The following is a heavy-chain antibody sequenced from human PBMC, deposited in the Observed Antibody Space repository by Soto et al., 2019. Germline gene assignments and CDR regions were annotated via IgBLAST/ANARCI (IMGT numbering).Heavy chain of an antibody. CDR1: GYTFSDFD. V-gene: IGHV1-8*01. J-gene: IGHJ6*02. Sequence: QAHLEQSGAEVKRPGASVKVSCKASGYTFSDFDINWLRQASGQGPEWMGWMNAKSGDTFFAQRFQGKFKMSWDTSLSTAYMEVGRLTSDDTAMYYCARGNPFNYAGFDVWGQGTTVAVSS. CDR2: MNAKSGDT. CDR3: ARGNPFNYAGFDV. D-gene: IGHD3-16*01.